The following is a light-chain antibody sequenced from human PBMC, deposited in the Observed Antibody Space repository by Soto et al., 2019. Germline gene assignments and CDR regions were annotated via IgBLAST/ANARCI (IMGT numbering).Light chain of an antibody. J-gene: IGKJ1*01. CDR2: KAS. Sequence: DIQMTQSPSTVSASVGDRVRLTCRASQNIERWQAWYQQKQGKAPKLLIYKASTLKSGVPSRFRGSGSGTEFTLTISSLQPDDFETYYCQHYNSYSEAFGQGTKVDIK. V-gene: IGKV1-5*03. CDR1: QNIERW. CDR3: QHYNSYSEA.